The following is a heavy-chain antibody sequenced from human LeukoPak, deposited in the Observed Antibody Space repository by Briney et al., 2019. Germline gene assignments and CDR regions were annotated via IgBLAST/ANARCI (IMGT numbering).Heavy chain of an antibody. Sequence: SVKVSCKASGGTFSSYAISWVRQAPGQGLEWMGGIIPIFGTANYAQKFQGGVTITTDESTSTAYMELSSLRSEDTAVYYCASSGSYGVWYFDYWGQGTLVTVSS. CDR2: IIPIFGTA. J-gene: IGHJ4*02. D-gene: IGHD1-26*01. V-gene: IGHV1-69*05. CDR3: ASSGSYGVWYFDY. CDR1: GGTFSSYA.